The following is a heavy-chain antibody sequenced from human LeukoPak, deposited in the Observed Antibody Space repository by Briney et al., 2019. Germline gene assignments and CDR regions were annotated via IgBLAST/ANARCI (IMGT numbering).Heavy chain of an antibody. V-gene: IGHV3-23*01. CDR1: GFTFSSYA. J-gene: IGHJ4*02. Sequence: GGSLRLSCAASGFTFSSYAMSWVRQAPGKGLEWVSGISGSGGSTYYADSVKGRFTISRDNSKNTLYLQMDSLRTEDTAVYFCAREGLGDYYFDYWGQGTLVTVSS. CDR2: ISGSGGST. CDR3: AREGLGDYYFDY.